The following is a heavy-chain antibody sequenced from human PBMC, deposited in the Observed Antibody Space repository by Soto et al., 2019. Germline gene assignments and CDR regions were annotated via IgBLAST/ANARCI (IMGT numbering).Heavy chain of an antibody. D-gene: IGHD3-10*01. CDR3: VKDPRVTMVRGVIGRD. CDR1: GFTFSSYA. V-gene: IGHV3-64D*08. Sequence: GSLRLSCAASGFTFSSYAMSWVRQAPGKGLEYVSAISSDGTNTYFADSVKGRFTISRDNSKNTLYLQMSSLRAEDTAVYYCVKDPRVTMVRGVIGRDWGQGTLVTVSS. J-gene: IGHJ4*02. CDR2: ISSDGTNT.